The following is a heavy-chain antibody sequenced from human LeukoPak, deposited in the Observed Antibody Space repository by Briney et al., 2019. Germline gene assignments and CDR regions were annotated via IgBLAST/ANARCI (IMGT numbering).Heavy chain of an antibody. Sequence: GGSLRLSCAASGFTFSSYAMHWVRQAPGKGLEWVAVISYDGSNKYYADSVKGRFTISRDNSKNTLHLQMNSLRAEDTAVYYCARAPEGYFDYWGQGTLVTVSS. J-gene: IGHJ4*02. D-gene: IGHD1-14*01. CDR1: GFTFSSYA. V-gene: IGHV3-30*04. CDR3: ARAPEGYFDY. CDR2: ISYDGSNK.